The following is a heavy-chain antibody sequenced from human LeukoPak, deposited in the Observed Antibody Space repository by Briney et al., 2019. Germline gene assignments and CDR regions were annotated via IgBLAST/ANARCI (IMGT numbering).Heavy chain of an antibody. CDR3: ARHWGSSWSGGIGP. V-gene: IGHV4-39*01. CDR1: GGSISSSSYY. CDR2: IYYSGST. J-gene: IGHJ5*02. D-gene: IGHD6-13*01. Sequence: SETLSLTCTVSGGSISSSSYYWGWIRQPPGKGLEWIGSIYYSGSTYYNPSLKSRVTISVDTSKNQFSLKLSSVTAADTAVYYCARHWGSSWSGGIGPWGQGTLVTVSS.